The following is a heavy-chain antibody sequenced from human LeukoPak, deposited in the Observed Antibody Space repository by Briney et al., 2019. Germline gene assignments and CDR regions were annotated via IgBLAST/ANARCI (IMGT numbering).Heavy chain of an antibody. CDR2: VTLSGGNT. CDR1: GFTFSSYD. Sequence: GGSLRLSCAASGFTFSSYDMSWVRQAPGKELEWVSSVTLSGGNTFCADSVMGRFTVSRDNSKNTLYLQMNSLSAEDTAVYYCAKRGNPAVGHHYLDVWGKGTTVSVSS. J-gene: IGHJ6*03. CDR3: AKRGNPAVGHHYLDV. V-gene: IGHV3-23*01. D-gene: IGHD2-2*01.